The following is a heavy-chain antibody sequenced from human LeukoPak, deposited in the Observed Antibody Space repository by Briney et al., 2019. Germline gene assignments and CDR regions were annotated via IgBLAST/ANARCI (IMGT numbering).Heavy chain of an antibody. V-gene: IGHV3-23*01. CDR2: ISAGGGGI. CDR1: GFISRDYP. CDR3: AKVSYSSSWYYFDY. D-gene: IGHD6-13*01. Sequence: GGSLRLSCAASGFISRDYPMSWVRQTPGKGLEWVSSISAGGGGIYYADSVKGRFTVSRDDSKNTLYLQMNSLRAEDTAVYYCAKVSYSSSWYYFDYWGQGTLVTVSS. J-gene: IGHJ4*02.